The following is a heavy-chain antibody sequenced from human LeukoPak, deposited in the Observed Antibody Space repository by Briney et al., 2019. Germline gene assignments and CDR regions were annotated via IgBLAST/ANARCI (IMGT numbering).Heavy chain of an antibody. Sequence: ASVKVSCKASGYTFTGYYMHWVRQAPGQGLEWMGRINPNSGGTNYAQKFQGRVTMTRDTSISTAYMELSRLRSDDTAVYYCASHYYDSSGYYYYYYGMDVWGQGTTVTVSS. CDR1: GYTFTGYY. V-gene: IGHV1-2*06. J-gene: IGHJ6*02. CDR3: ASHYYDSSGYYYYYYGMDV. D-gene: IGHD3-22*01. CDR2: INPNSGGT.